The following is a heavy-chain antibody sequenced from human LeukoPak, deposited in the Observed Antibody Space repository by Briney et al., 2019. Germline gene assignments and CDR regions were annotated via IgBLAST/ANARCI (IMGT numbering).Heavy chain of an antibody. V-gene: IGHV4-59*01. CDR1: GGSISSYY. D-gene: IGHD3-22*01. J-gene: IGHJ4*02. CDR2: IYYSGST. Sequence: SETLSLTCTVSGGSISSYYWSWIRQPPGKGLEWIGYIYYSGSTNYNPSLKSRVTISVDTSKNQFSLKLSSVTAADTAVYYCARCHDSSGYYAAGDYWGQGTLVTVSS. CDR3: ARCHDSSGYYAAGDY.